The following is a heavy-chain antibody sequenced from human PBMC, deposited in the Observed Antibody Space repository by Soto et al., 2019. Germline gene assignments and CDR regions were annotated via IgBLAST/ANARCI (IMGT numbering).Heavy chain of an antibody. CDR2: IWYDGSNK. J-gene: IGHJ6*02. Sequence: GSLSLSCAASGLTLSSYAMHWVRQAPGKGLEWVAVIWYDGSNKYYADSVKGRFTISRDNSKNTLYLQMNSLRAEDTAVYYCARDLYDFWSGRNLYYYYGMDVWGQGTTVTVSS. CDR1: GLTLSSYA. V-gene: IGHV3-33*08. D-gene: IGHD3-3*01. CDR3: ARDLYDFWSGRNLYYYYGMDV.